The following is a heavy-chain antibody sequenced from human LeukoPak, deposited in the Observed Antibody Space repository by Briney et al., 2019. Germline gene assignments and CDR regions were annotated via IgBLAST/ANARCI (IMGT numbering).Heavy chain of an antibody. CDR2: ISADNGNT. J-gene: IGHJ4*02. Sequence: ASVKVSCKASGYTFTSYAISWVRQAPGQGLEWMGWISADNGNTDYAQRFQGRVTMTTDTSTSTAYMELRSLRSDDTAVYYCARAGPHDIVLMVYAIPYYFDYWGQGTLVTVSS. CDR1: GYTFTSYA. CDR3: ARAGPHDIVLMVYAIPYYFDY. D-gene: IGHD2-8*01. V-gene: IGHV1-18*01.